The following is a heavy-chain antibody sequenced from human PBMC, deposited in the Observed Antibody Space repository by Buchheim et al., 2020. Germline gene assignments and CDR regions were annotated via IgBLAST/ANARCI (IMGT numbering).Heavy chain of an antibody. CDR1: GFTFSSYG. Sequence: QVQLVESGGGVVQPGRSLRLSCAASGFTFSSYGMHWVRQAPGKGLEWVAVIWYDGSNKYYADSVKGRFTIYRDNSKNTLSLPMNSLRAEDTAVYYCARTNRLYDYDLFDYWGQGTL. D-gene: IGHD3-16*01. V-gene: IGHV3-33*01. CDR2: IWYDGSNK. CDR3: ARTNRLYDYDLFDY. J-gene: IGHJ4*02.